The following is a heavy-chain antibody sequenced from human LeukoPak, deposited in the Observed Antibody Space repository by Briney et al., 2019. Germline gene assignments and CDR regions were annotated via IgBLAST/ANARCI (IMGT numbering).Heavy chain of an antibody. J-gene: IGHJ4*02. V-gene: IGHV3-33*06. D-gene: IGHD6-13*01. CDR1: GFTFSSYG. Sequence: PGGSLRLSCTASGFTFSSYGMHWVRQAPGKGLEWVAVIWYDGSNKYYADSVRGRFTISRDNSKNTLYLQMNSLRAEDTAVYYCAKDLHPHSSSWCPDFDYWGQGTLVTVSS. CDR2: IWYDGSNK. CDR3: AKDLHPHSSSWCPDFDY.